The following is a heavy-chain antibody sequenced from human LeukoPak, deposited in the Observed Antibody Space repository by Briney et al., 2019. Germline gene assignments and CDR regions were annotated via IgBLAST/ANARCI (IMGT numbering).Heavy chain of an antibody. CDR3: ARDSSGGYHCFDP. CDR2: IYYSGST. J-gene: IGHJ5*02. V-gene: IGHV4-59*01. CDR1: GGSISNYY. D-gene: IGHD6-19*01. Sequence: PSETLSLTCTVSGGSISNYYWSWIRQPPGKGLEWIGYIYYSGSTNYNPSLKSRVTISVDTSKNQFSLKLSSVTAANTAVYYCARDSSGGYHCFDPWGQRTLFTVSS.